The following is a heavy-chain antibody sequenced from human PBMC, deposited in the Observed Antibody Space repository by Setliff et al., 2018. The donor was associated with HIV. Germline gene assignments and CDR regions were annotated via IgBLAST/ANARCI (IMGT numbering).Heavy chain of an antibody. D-gene: IGHD1-26*01. CDR3: ARLRGTYYFSPVYFDS. V-gene: IGHV4-61*05. J-gene: IGHJ4*02. CDR1: GGSIGTGTHY. CDR2: IYHGRTT. Sequence: PSETLSLTCTVSGGSIGTGTHYWAGIRQSQGKGLEWIAYIYHGRTTRYSPSFTSRVVISIDTPKSQFSLKVRSVSAAYTAFYYCARLRGTYYFSPVYFDSWGRGALVTVSS.